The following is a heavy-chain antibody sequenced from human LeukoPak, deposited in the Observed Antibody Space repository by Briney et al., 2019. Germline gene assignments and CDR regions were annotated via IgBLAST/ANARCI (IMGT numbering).Heavy chain of an antibody. Sequence: PGGSLRLSCAASGFTSDDYAMHWVRHAPGKGMEWVSGISWNSGSIGCADSVKSRFTISRDNAKNSLYLQMNILRAEDMALYFCAKDISGEYSSGWFDYWGQGTLVTVSS. J-gene: IGHJ4*02. CDR3: AKDISGEYSSGWFDY. CDR1: GFTSDDYA. D-gene: IGHD6-19*01. CDR2: ISWNSGSI. V-gene: IGHV3-9*02.